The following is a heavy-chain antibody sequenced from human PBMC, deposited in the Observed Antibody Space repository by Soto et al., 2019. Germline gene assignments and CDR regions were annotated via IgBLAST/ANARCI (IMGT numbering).Heavy chain of an antibody. J-gene: IGHJ4*02. Sequence: PGGSLRLSCAASGFTLSSYWMSWVRQAPGRGLEWVANINQNAGKIYYVDSVKGRFTVARDNAKNTLYLQMESLRVEDTAVYYCARINEGPSAYWGQGTLVTVSS. CDR2: INQNAGKI. CDR3: ARINEGPSAY. V-gene: IGHV3-7*02. CDR1: GFTLSSYW.